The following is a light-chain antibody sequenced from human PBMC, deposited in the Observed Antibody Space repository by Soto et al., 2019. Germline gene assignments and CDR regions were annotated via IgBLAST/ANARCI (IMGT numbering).Light chain of an antibody. Sequence: EFVLTQSAGTLSSSPGERATLSWGASESISRDYLAWYQQRLGQAPRLVIYGASSGATGIPDRFSGSGYGTDFTLTISRLETEDFAIYYCQQYGGVPYTFGQGTKVDIK. CDR2: GAS. V-gene: IGKV3-20*01. CDR1: ESISRDY. J-gene: IGKJ2*01. CDR3: QQYGGVPYT.